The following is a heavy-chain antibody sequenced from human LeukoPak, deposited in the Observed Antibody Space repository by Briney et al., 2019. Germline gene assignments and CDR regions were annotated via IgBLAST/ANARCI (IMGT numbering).Heavy chain of an antibody. CDR3: ARDSYYFGSGSDNTPYNWFDP. CDR2: IYHSGST. Sequence: SGTLSLTCAVSRGSISSNNWWSWVRQPPGKRLEWIAEIYHSGSTNYNPSLKSRVTISVDKSKNQFSLKLSSATAADTAMYYCARDSYYFGSGSDNTPYNWFDPWGQGTLVTVSS. CDR1: RGSISSNNW. J-gene: IGHJ5*02. V-gene: IGHV4-4*02. D-gene: IGHD3-10*01.